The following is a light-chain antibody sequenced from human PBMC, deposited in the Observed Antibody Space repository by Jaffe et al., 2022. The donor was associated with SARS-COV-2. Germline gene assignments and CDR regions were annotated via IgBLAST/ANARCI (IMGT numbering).Light chain of an antibody. CDR2: GVS. V-gene: IGKV3-15*01. Sequence: EVVMTQSPVTLSVSPGERATLSCRASQGVSSNIAWYQRKPGQAPRLLIYGVSTRATGIPARFSGSGSGTEFTLTISSLQSEDFAVYYCQQYNSWFSFGGGTRVEIK. J-gene: IGKJ4*01. CDR3: QQYNSWFS. CDR1: QGVSSN.